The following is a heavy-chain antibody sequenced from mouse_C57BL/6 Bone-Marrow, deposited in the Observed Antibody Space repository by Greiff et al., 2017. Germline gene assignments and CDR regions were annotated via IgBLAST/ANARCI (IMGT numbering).Heavy chain of an antibody. V-gene: IGHV1-63*01. Sequence: ESGAELVRPGTSVKMSCKASGYTFTNYWIGWAKQRPGHGLEWIGDIYPGGGYTNYNEKFKGKATLTADKSSSTAYMQFSSLTSEDSAIYYCARRGTTAMDYWGQGTSVTVSS. CDR2: IYPGGGYT. D-gene: IGHD2-1*01. CDR3: ARRGTTAMDY. CDR1: GYTFTNYW. J-gene: IGHJ4*01.